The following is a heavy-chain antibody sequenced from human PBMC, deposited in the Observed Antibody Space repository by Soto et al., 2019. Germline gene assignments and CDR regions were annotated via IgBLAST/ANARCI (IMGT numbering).Heavy chain of an antibody. CDR1: GGSVSGSSYH. Sequence: QVQLQESGPGLVKPSETLSLTCSVSGGSVSGSSYHWTWIRQSPGKTLEWLGYVYFTGTTDYNPSLEGRASISLDTSKNQFSLKLSSVTAADTAVYYCAREGRRVSMIRGFDSWGQEPWSASPQ. CDR3: AREGRRVSMIRGFDS. CDR2: VYFTGTT. V-gene: IGHV4-61*01. D-gene: IGHD3-10*01. J-gene: IGHJ4*01.